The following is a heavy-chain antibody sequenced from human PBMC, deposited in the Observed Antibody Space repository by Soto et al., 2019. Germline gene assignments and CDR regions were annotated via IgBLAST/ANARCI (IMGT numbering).Heavy chain of an antibody. CDR1: GDSVSSNSAA. J-gene: IGHJ3*02. Sequence: PSQTLSLPCAISGDSVSSNSAAWNWIRQSPSRGLEWLGRTYYKSKWNNNYAVSVESRITINPDTSKNQFSLQLKSVTPEDTAMYYCAKGDQAFDIWGQGTMVTVSS. CDR3: AKGDQAFDI. V-gene: IGHV6-1*01. CDR2: TYYKSKWNN.